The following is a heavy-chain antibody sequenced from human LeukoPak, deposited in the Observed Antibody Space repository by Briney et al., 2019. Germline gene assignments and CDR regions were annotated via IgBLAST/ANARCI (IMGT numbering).Heavy chain of an antibody. Sequence: PSETLSLTCAVYGGSFSGYYWSWIRQPPGKGLEWIGEINYSGSTNYNPSLKSRVTISVDTSKNQYSLKLSSVTAADTAVYYCATDGGSDAFDIWGQGTMVTVSS. CDR3: ATDGGSDAFDI. CDR2: INYSGST. D-gene: IGHD4-23*01. V-gene: IGHV4-34*01. J-gene: IGHJ3*02. CDR1: GGSFSGYY.